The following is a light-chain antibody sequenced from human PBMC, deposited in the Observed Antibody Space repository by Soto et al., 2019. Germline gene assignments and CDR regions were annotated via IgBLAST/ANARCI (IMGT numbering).Light chain of an antibody. Sequence: EIVMTQSPATLSVSPGERATLSCRASQSVSSNLAWYQQKPGQAPRLLIYDASTRATGIPARFSGSGSGTESTLTISSLQSEDFAVYYCQHYNNWPEFGQGTKVEIK. CDR3: QHYNNWPE. V-gene: IGKV3-15*01. CDR2: DAS. CDR1: QSVSSN. J-gene: IGKJ1*01.